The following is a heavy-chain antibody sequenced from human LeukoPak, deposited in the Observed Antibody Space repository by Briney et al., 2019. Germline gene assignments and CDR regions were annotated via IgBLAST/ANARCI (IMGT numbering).Heavy chain of an antibody. D-gene: IGHD3-10*01. CDR2: MNPNSGNT. CDR3: AREGSREWFGELSQYYFDY. CDR1: GYTFTSYD. V-gene: IGHV1-8*01. Sequence: ASVKVSCKASGYTFTSYDINWVRQATGQGLEWMGWMNPNSGNTGYAQKFQGRVTMTRDMSTSTVYMELSSLRSEDTAVYYCAREGSREWFGELSQYYFDYWGQGTLVTVSS. J-gene: IGHJ4*02.